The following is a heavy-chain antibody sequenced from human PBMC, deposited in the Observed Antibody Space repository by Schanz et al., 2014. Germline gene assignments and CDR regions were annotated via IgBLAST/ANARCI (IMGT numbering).Heavy chain of an antibody. Sequence: QVQLVQSWAEVKGPGASVKVSCKASGYSFTPFPIHWVRQAPGQRLEWMGWINAGTGNTEYSQKLQGRVTMTADTSTSTAYMDLRSLRSDDTAVYYCARDQSPYTNSSDVRYFDYWGQGSLVTVSS. D-gene: IGHD6-6*01. CDR1: GYSFTPFP. CDR2: INAGTGNT. V-gene: IGHV1-3*01. CDR3: ARDQSPYTNSSDVRYFDY. J-gene: IGHJ4*02.